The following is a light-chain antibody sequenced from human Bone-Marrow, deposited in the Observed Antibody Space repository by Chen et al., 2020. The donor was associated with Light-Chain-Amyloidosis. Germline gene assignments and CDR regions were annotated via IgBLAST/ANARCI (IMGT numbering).Light chain of an antibody. J-gene: IGKJ4*01. CDR2: DTS. Sequence: EIVLTQSPATLSLSPGERATLSCRASQSGSNYLAWYQQRPGQAPRLLIYDTSNRAPGIPARFSGRGSGTDFTLTISSLQPEDFAIYYCQQRQAWPITFGGGTNVEIK. V-gene: IGKV3-11*01. CDR1: QSGSNY. CDR3: QQRQAWPIT.